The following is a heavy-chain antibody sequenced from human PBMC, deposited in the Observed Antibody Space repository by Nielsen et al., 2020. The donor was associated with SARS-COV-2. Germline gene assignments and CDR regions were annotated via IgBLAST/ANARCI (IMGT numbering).Heavy chain of an antibody. V-gene: IGHV4-39*01. D-gene: IGHD3-3*01. CDR1: GGSISSSSYY. CDR2: IYYSGST. CDR3: ASSYYDFWSGYSNWFDP. J-gene: IGHJ5*02. Sequence: GSLRLSCTVSGGSISSSSYYWGWIRQPPGKGLEWIGSIYYSGSTYYNPSLKSRVTISVDTSKNQFSLKLSSVTAADTAVYYCASSYYDFWSGYSNWFDPWGQGTLVTVSS.